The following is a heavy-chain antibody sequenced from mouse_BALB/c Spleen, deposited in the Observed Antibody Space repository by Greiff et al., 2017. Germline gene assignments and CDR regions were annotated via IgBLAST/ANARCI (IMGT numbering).Heavy chain of an antibody. D-gene: IGHD2-10*02. J-gene: IGHJ2*01. Sequence: DVMLVESGGGLVKPGGSLKLSCAASGFTFSSYAMSWVRQTPEKRLEWVASISSGGSTYYPDSVKGRFTISRDNARNILYLQMSSLRSEDTAMYYCARQGGMEYWGQGTTLTVSS. CDR2: ISSGGST. V-gene: IGHV5-6-5*01. CDR1: GFTFSSYA. CDR3: ARQGGMEY.